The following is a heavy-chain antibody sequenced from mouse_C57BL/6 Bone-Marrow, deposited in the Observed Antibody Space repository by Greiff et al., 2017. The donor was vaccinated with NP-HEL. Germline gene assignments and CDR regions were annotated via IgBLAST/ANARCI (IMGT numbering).Heavy chain of an antibody. Sequence: QVQLQQSGAELVRPGSSVKLSCKASGYTFTSYWMHWVKQRPIQGLEWIGNIDPSDSETHYNQKFKDKATLTVDKSSSTAYMQLSSLTSEDSAVYYCARKRELFFFDYWGQGTTLTVSS. CDR2: IDPSDSET. V-gene: IGHV1-52*01. CDR3: ARKRELFFFDY. J-gene: IGHJ2*01. CDR1: GYTFTSYW.